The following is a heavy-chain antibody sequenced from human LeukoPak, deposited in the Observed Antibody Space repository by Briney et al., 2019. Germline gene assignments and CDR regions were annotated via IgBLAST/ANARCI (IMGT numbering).Heavy chain of an antibody. J-gene: IGHJ6*03. CDR1: GFTFSSYA. D-gene: IGHD3-3*01. CDR3: ARDWGHYDFWSGYTYYYMDV. Sequence: GGSLRLSCAASGFTFSSYAMSWVRQAPGKGLEWVSAISGSGGSTYYADSVKGRFTISRDNSKNTLYLQMNSLRAEDTAVCYCARDWGHYDFWSGYTYYYMDVWGKGTTVTVSS. V-gene: IGHV3-23*01. CDR2: ISGSGGST.